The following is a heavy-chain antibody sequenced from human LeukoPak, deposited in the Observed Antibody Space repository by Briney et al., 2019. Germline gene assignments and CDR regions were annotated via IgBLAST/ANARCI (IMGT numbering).Heavy chain of an antibody. Sequence: SETLSLTCSVSGGSIRGYYWSWLRQSAGEGLEWIGRIYSGGSAIIYNPSLRSRVSMSGDTSKNQFTLNLRSVTAAYTAIYYCARQMTTVMTSWFDSWGRGTLVTVSS. CDR2: IYSGGSA. J-gene: IGHJ5*01. CDR3: ARQMTTVMTSWFDS. D-gene: IGHD4-17*01. V-gene: IGHV4-4*07. CDR1: GGSIRGYY.